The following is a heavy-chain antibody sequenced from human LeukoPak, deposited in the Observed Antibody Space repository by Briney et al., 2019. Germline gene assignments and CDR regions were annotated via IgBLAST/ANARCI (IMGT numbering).Heavy chain of an antibody. D-gene: IGHD2-2*01. CDR1: GYTFTSYA. J-gene: IGHJ6*03. CDR2: INTNNGNP. Sequence: ASVKVSGKASGYTFTSYAMNWVRQAPGQGLEWMGWINTNNGNPTYAQGFTGRFVFSLDTSVSTAYLQISSLKAEDTAVYYCARGHCSSTSCYVGYYYYYYMDVWGKGTTVTVSS. V-gene: IGHV7-4-1*02. CDR3: ARGHCSSTSCYVGYYYYYYMDV.